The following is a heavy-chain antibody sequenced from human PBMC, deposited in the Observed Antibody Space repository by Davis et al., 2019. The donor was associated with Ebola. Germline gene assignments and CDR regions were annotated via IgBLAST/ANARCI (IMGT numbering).Heavy chain of an antibody. J-gene: IGHJ4*02. CDR1: GFTFSSYW. Sequence: PGGSLRLSCAASGFTFSSYWMHWVRQAPGKGLVWVSAISGSGGSTYYADSVKGRFTISRDNSKNTLYLQMNSLRDEDTAVYYCARDRGSYPDYWGQGTLVTVSS. V-gene: IGHV3-23*01. CDR2: ISGSGGST. CDR3: ARDRGSYPDY. D-gene: IGHD1-26*01.